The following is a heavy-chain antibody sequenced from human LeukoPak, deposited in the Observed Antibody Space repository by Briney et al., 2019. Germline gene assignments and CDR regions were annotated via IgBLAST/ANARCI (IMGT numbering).Heavy chain of an antibody. D-gene: IGHD1-26*01. CDR3: ARAGYYRFDY. CDR2: INSDGSMI. CDR1: GFTFSSSW. Sequence: PGGSLRLSCAASGFTFSSSWVHWVRQAPGKGLVWVSRINSDGSMIDYADSVKGRFTISRDNAKNTLYLQMNSLRGDDTAVYYCARAGYYRFDYWGQGTLVTVSS. V-gene: IGHV3-74*01. J-gene: IGHJ4*02.